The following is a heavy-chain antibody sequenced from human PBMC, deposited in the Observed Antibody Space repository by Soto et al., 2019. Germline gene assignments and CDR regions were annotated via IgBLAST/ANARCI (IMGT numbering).Heavy chain of an antibody. J-gene: IGHJ4*02. CDR3: ASGIPLWLRRISSGYSG. Sequence: QVQLVQSGAEVKKPESSVKVSCKAPGGTFSTYAISWVRQAPGQGLEWMGGIIPMLGTANYAQRFQDRVTINADESTNTVYLERSSLRAEDTAVYFCASGIPLWLRRISSGYSGCGQGTLVTVSS. CDR2: IIPMLGTA. D-gene: IGHD5-12*01. V-gene: IGHV1-69*11. CDR1: GGTFSTYA.